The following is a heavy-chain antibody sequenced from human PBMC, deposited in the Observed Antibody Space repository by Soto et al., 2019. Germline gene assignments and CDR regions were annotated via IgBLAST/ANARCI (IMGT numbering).Heavy chain of an antibody. CDR1: GFTFSTYG. CDR3: VKQLLSLIVVADAFDI. J-gene: IGHJ3*02. CDR2: ISGSGYNT. Sequence: EVQLLESGGTVVQPGGSLRLSCAASGFTFSTYGVSWVRQAPGKGLEWVSSISGSGYNTFYADSVKGRFTISRDNSNHTVHLLMNNLRADDTALYYCVKQLLSLIVVADAFDIWGQGTMVTVSS. D-gene: IGHD3-22*01. V-gene: IGHV3-23*01.